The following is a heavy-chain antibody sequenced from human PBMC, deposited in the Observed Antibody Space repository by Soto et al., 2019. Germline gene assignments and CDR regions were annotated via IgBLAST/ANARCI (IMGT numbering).Heavy chain of an antibody. D-gene: IGHD6-6*01. J-gene: IGHJ3*02. V-gene: IGHV3-23*01. CDR2: ISDGGDLT. CDR3: ARRAFGSSRSFDI. Sequence: PGGSLRLSCTGSGFAFIRHPMSWVRQAPERGLEWVSGISDGGDLTYNADSVRGRFTISRDNSKNTLFLQMSSLRVEDTAVYYCARRAFGSSRSFDIWGQGTMVTVSS. CDR1: GFAFIRHP.